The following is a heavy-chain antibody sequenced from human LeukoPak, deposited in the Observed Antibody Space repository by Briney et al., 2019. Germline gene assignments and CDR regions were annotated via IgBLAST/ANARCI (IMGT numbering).Heavy chain of an antibody. CDR2: IYTSGST. D-gene: IGHD5-18*01. CDR3: ARGGYSYGLLSGHFDY. V-gene: IGHV4-4*07. J-gene: IGHJ4*02. Sequence: SETLSLTCTVSGGSISSYYGSWVRQPAGKGLEWIGRIYTSGSTNYNPSLKSRVTMSVDTSKNQFSLKLSSVTAADTAVYYCARGGYSYGLLSGHFDYWGQGTLVTVSS. CDR1: GGSISSYY.